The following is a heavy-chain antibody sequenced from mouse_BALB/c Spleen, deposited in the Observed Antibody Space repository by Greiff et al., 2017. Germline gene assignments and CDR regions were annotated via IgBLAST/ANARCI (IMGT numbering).Heavy chain of an antibody. CDR1: GYTFTSYT. CDR3: ARSKRGESAMDY. V-gene: IGHV1-4*02. CDR2: INPSSGYT. J-gene: IGHJ4*01. Sequence: VKLMESAAELARPGASVKMSCKASGYTFTSYTMHWVKQRPGQGLEWIGYINPSSGYTEYNQKFKDKTTLTADKSSSTAYMQLSSLTSEDSAVYYCARSKRGESAMDYWGQGTSVTVSS.